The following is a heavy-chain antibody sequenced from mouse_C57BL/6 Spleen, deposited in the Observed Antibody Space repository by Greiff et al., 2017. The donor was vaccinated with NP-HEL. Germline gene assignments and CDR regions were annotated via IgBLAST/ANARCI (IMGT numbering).Heavy chain of an antibody. V-gene: IGHV1-69*01. CDR1: GYTFTSYW. CDR3: ARGGKKGAMDY. J-gene: IGHJ4*01. D-gene: IGHD1-1*01. Sequence: QVQLQQPGAELVMPGASVKLSCKASGYTFTSYWMHWVKQRPGQGLEWIGEIDPSDSYTNYNQKFKGKSTLTVDKSSSTAYMQLSSLTSEDSAVYYCARGGKKGAMDYWGQGTSVTVSS. CDR2: IDPSDSYT.